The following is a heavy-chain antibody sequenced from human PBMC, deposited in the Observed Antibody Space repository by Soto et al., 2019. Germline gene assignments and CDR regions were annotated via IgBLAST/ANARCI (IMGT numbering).Heavy chain of an antibody. CDR1: GYTFTSYA. J-gene: IGHJ4*02. D-gene: IGHD3-22*01. CDR3: ARDPDSSGYYYFDY. CDR2: INAGNGNT. V-gene: IGHV1-3*01. Sequence: ASVKVSCQASGYTFTSYAMHWVRQAPGQRLEWMGWINAGNGNTKYSQKFQGRVTITRDTSASTAYMELSSLRSEDTAVYYCARDPDSSGYYYFDYWGLGNMVT.